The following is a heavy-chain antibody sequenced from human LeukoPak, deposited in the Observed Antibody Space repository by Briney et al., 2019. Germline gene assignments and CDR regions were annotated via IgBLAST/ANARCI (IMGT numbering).Heavy chain of an antibody. V-gene: IGHV3-23*01. CDR3: AKDRNDWNEGFDS. Sequence: PGGSLRLSCAASRFTFSDHAMNWVRQAPGKGLEWVSVISARDGRTYYADSVKGRFTISRDNSKNTLYLHMNSLRADDTAVYYCAKDRNDWNEGFDSWGQGTLVTVSS. D-gene: IGHD1-1*01. CDR1: RFTFSDHA. CDR2: ISARDGRT. J-gene: IGHJ4*02.